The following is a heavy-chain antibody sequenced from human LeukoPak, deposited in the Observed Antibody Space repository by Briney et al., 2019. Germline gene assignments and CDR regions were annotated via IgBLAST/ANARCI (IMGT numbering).Heavy chain of an antibody. CDR2: INSDGSNT. D-gene: IGHD5-24*01. CDR3: ARGGYKVDY. J-gene: IGHJ4*02. Sequence: GGSLKLSCAASGFTFSSYWMHWVRQAPGKGLVWVSRINSDGSNTNYADSVKGRFTISRDNAKNTLYLQMNSLRAGDTAVYYCARGGYKVDYWGQGTLVTVSS. CDR1: GFTFSSYW. V-gene: IGHV3-74*01.